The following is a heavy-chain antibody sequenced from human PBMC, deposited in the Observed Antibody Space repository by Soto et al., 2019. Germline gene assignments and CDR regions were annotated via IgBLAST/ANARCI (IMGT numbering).Heavy chain of an antibody. CDR2: ISSSSSYI. D-gene: IGHD2-21*02. V-gene: IGHV3-21*01. Sequence: EVQLVESGGGLVKPGGSLRLSCAASGFTFSTYSMNWVRQAPGKGLEWVSSISSSSSYIYYADSLKGRFTISRDNAKNSLYLQMNRLRAEHTAVYYCARVAYCGGDCYRPPGYWCQGTLVSVSS. CDR1: GFTFSTYS. CDR3: ARVAYCGGDCYRPPGY. J-gene: IGHJ4*02.